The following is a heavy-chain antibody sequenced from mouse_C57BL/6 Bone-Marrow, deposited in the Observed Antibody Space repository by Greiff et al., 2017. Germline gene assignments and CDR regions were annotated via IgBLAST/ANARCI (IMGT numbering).Heavy chain of an antibody. CDR3: ASSIYYYGSSLWYFDV. CDR2: INPNNGGT. J-gene: IGHJ1*03. D-gene: IGHD1-1*01. CDR1: GYTFTDYN. Sequence: VQLQQSGPELVKPGASVKIPCKASGYTFTDYNMDWVKQSHGKSLEWIGDINPNNGGTIYNQKFKGKATLTVDKSSSTAYMERRSLTSEDTAVYYCASSIYYYGSSLWYFDVWGRGTTVTVSS. V-gene: IGHV1-18*01.